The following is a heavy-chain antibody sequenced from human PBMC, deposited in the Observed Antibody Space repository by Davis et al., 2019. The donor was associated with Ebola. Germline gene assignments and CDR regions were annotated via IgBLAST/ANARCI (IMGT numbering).Heavy chain of an antibody. CDR2: ISYDGTNK. J-gene: IGHJ6*01. Sequence: GESLKISCAASGFTFSSYGMHWVRQAPGKGLEWVAVISYDGTNKYYADSVKGRFTISRDNSKNTLYLQMNSLRAEDTAAYYCARLRLVYYAMDVWGQGTTVTVSS. D-gene: IGHD3-16*01. CDR3: ARLRLVYYAMDV. V-gene: IGHV3-30*19. CDR1: GFTFSSYG.